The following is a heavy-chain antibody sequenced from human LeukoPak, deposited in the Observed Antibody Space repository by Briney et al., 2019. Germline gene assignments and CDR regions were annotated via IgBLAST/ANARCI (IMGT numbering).Heavy chain of an antibody. Sequence: PGTSLRLSCVGSGFTFSSYSIHWVRQAPGKGLEWVAVMSFDGTTKHYADSVKGRFFISRDTPMNTVHLQLNSLRPEDTAVFYCAKVKAERRTLTPYFDYWGQGALVTVSS. CDR3: AKVKAERRTLTPYFDY. CDR2: MSFDGTTK. J-gene: IGHJ4*02. CDR1: GFTFSSYS. V-gene: IGHV3-30*18. D-gene: IGHD1-1*01.